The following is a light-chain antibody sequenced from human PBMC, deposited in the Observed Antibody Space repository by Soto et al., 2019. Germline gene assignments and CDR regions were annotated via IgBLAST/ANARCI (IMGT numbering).Light chain of an antibody. CDR2: QVT. CDR1: SSDLASYNY. V-gene: IGLV2-14*01. Sequence: QSVLTQPASVSGSPGQSITISCTGTSSDLASYNYVSWYQQQPGKAPKLMIYQVTNRPSGVSNRFSGSRSGNTASLTISGLQAEDEADYYCSSYTDSSTDVFGTGTKVTVL. CDR3: SSYTDSSTDV. J-gene: IGLJ1*01.